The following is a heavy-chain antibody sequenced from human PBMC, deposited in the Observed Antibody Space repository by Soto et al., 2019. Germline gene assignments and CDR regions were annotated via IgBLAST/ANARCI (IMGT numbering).Heavy chain of an antibody. CDR1: GFSFSNFA. CDR3: AKDYASTWYWYFDP. J-gene: IGHJ5*02. V-gene: IGHV3-23*01. CDR2: ISGSGDKT. Sequence: PGGSLRLSCAASGFSFSNFAMSWVRRAPGTGLEWVSSISGSGDKTYYLDSVKGRFTISRDNSKNTLYLHMNSLGAEDTAVYFCAKDYASTWYWYFDPWGQGTLVTVSS. D-gene: IGHD6-13*01.